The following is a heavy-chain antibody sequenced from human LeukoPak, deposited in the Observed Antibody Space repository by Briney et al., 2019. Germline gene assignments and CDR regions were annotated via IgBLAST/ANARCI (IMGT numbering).Heavy chain of an antibody. CDR1: GITFRSYA. Sequence: GGSLRLSCAASGITFRSYAMSWVRQAPGEGLEWVSGISGSGGSTYYADSVKGRFTISRDNSKNTVSLQMNSLRAEDTAVYYCARNGGYGQSYDYWGQGTLVTVSS. D-gene: IGHD5-12*01. CDR2: ISGSGGST. J-gene: IGHJ4*02. V-gene: IGHV3-23*01. CDR3: ARNGGYGQSYDY.